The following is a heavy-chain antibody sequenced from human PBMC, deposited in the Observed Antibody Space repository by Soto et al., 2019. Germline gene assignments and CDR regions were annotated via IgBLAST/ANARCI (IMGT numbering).Heavy chain of an antibody. CDR2: ISGDVSST. D-gene: IGHD6-19*01. CDR1: GFTFSDYW. CDR3: VRDQQWLLPVPLNFDS. J-gene: IGHJ4*02. Sequence: GGSLRLSCAASGFTFSDYWMHWVRQVPGKGLVWVSRISGDVSSTCYADSVKGRFTISRDNAKNTLYVQMNSLRADDTAVYYCVRDQQWLLPVPLNFDSWGQGTVVTVSS. V-gene: IGHV3-74*01.